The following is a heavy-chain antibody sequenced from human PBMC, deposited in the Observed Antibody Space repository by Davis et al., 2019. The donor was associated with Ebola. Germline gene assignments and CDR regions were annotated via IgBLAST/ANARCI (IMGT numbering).Heavy chain of an antibody. CDR2: IRYDGSNK. V-gene: IGHV3-30*02. D-gene: IGHD3-16*01. CDR3: ARVGGVKPPY. J-gene: IGHJ4*02. CDR1: GFTFSSYG. Sequence: GESLKISCAASGFTFSSYGMHWVRQAPGKGLEWVAFIRYDGSNKYYADSVKGRFTISRDNSKNTLYLQMNSLRAEDTAVYYCARVGGVKPPYWGQGTLVTVSS.